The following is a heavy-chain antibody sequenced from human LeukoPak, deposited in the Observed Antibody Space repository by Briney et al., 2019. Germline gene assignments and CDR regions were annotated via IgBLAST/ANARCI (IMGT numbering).Heavy chain of an antibody. CDR1: GGAITNYY. Sequence: SETLSLTCGVSGGAITNYYWSWIRQPAGKGLEWIGRIYTSGSTNYNPSLKSRVTMSVDTSKNQFSLKLSSVTASDTAVYYCARHAMTTTDYFDYWGQGTLVTVSS. D-gene: IGHD4-17*01. CDR2: IYTSGST. J-gene: IGHJ4*02. V-gene: IGHV4-4*07. CDR3: ARHAMTTTDYFDY.